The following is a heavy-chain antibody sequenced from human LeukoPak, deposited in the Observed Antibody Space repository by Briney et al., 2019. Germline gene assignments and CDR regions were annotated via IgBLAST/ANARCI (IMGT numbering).Heavy chain of an antibody. Sequence: GASVKASCKASGYTFTSYYMHWVRQAPGQGLEWMGIINPSGGSTSYAQKFQGRVTMTRDTSTSTVYMELSSLRSEDTAVYYCARDLRITIFGVVTAAYYFDYWGQGTLVTVSS. V-gene: IGHV1-46*01. CDR2: INPSGGST. J-gene: IGHJ4*02. D-gene: IGHD3-3*01. CDR1: GYTFTSYY. CDR3: ARDLRITIFGVVTAAYYFDY.